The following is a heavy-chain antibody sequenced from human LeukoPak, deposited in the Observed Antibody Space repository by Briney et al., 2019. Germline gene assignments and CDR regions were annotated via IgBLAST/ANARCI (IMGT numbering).Heavy chain of an antibody. CDR3: ARDIVATYPHDY. Sequence: PGGSLRLSCAASGFTFSSYSMNWVRQAPGKGLEWVSSISSSSSYIYYADSVTGRFTISRDNAKNSLYLQMNSLRAEDTAVYYCARDIVATYPHDYWGQGTLVTVSS. CDR2: ISSSSSYI. J-gene: IGHJ4*02. D-gene: IGHD5-12*01. CDR1: GFTFSSYS. V-gene: IGHV3-21*01.